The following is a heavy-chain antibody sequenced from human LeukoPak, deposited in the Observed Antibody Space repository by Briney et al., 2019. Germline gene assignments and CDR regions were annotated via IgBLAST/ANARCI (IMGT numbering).Heavy chain of an antibody. D-gene: IGHD1-26*01. CDR3: ARLRRGSDEAFDI. Sequence: GASVKVSCKASGYTFTGYYMHWVRQAPGQGLEWMGWINPNSGGTNYAQKFQGRVTMTRDTSISTAYMELSGLRSDDTAVYYCARLRRGSDEAFDIWGQGTMVTVSS. CDR1: GYTFTGYY. J-gene: IGHJ3*02. V-gene: IGHV1-2*02. CDR2: INPNSGGT.